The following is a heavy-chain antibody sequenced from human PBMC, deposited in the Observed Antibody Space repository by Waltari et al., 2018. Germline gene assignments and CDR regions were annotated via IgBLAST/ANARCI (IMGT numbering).Heavy chain of an antibody. D-gene: IGHD3-16*01. CDR1: VFSLITSGVF. CDR2: IYWNDDK. V-gene: IGHV2-5*01. J-gene: IGHJ4*02. Sequence: HITFNDSFPTLVKPTQTLTLTFTFSVFSLITSGVFFFFILQPPGKALEWLALIYWNDDKRYSPSLKSRLTITKDTSKNQVVLTMTNMDPVDTATYYCAHIIETSITGGPFDYWGQGTLVTVSS. CDR3: AHIIETSITGGPFDY.